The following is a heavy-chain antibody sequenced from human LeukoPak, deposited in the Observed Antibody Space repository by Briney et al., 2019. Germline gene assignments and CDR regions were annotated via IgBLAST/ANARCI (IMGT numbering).Heavy chain of an antibody. Sequence: GASVKVSCKASGGTFSSYAISWVRQAPGQGLEWMGGIIPIFGTANYAQKFQGRVTMTRDTSISTAYMELSRLRSDDTAVYYCARDRAAAAGTARYWGQGTLVTVSS. J-gene: IGHJ4*02. CDR1: GGTFSSYA. V-gene: IGHV1-69*05. CDR3: ARDRAAAAGTARY. CDR2: IIPIFGTA. D-gene: IGHD6-13*01.